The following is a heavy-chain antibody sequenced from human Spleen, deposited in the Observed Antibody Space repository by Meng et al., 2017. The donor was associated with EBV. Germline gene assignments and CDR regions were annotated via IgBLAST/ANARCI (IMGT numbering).Heavy chain of an antibody. J-gene: IGHJ5*02. D-gene: IGHD6-19*01. CDR1: GGTFCRYT. CDR2: FTPIFGTT. Sequence: QLQLVQSGAAGKKPGSSMKVDCKASGGTFCRYTFSWVRQAPGQGLEWMAGFTPIFGTTNYAQKFDDRLTISADTSTTTVYMELSSLRSEDTAVYFCASLNDYSSGSTSWGQGTLVTVSS. CDR3: ASLNDYSSGSTS. V-gene: IGHV1-69*06.